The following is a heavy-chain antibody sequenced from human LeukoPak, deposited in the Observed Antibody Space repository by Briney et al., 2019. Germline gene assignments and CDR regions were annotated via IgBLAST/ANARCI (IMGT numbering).Heavy chain of an antibody. CDR1: GGTFSSYA. D-gene: IGHD3-22*01. Sequence: SVKVSCKASGGTFSSYAISWVRQAPGQGLEWMGGIIPIFGTANYAQKFQGRVTITADKSTSTAYMELSSLRSEDTAVYYCARDDGDYYDSSGYYYSFDYWGQGTLVTVSS. V-gene: IGHV1-69*06. J-gene: IGHJ4*02. CDR2: IIPIFGTA. CDR3: ARDDGDYYDSSGYYYSFDY.